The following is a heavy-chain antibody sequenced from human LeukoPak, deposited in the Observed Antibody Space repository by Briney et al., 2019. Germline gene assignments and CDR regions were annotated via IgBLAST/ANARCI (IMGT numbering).Heavy chain of an antibody. CDR1: GYTFSTYY. CDR2: INPSGTDS. V-gene: IGHV1-46*01. J-gene: IGHJ4*02. Sequence: RGASVKVSCKASGYTFSTYYMHWVRQAPGQGLEWMGLINPSGTDSNYAQKFQGRVTMTRDMSASTVNMELSILRSEDTAVYYCARDGGGDYDFDYWGQGTLVTVSS. CDR3: ARDGGGDYDFDY. D-gene: IGHD4-17*01.